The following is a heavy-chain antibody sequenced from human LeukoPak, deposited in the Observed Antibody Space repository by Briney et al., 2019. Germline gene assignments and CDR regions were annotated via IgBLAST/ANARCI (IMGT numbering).Heavy chain of an antibody. CDR3: ARDAPSRYNWNDGIDY. V-gene: IGHV1-18*01. CDR1: GYTFTSYG. Sequence: ASVKVSCKASGYTFTSYGIGWVRQAPGQGLEWMGWISAYNGNTNYAQKLQGRVTMTTDTSTSTAYMELRSLRSDDTAVYYCARDAPSRYNWNDGIDYWGQGTLVTVSS. D-gene: IGHD1-20*01. J-gene: IGHJ4*02. CDR2: ISAYNGNT.